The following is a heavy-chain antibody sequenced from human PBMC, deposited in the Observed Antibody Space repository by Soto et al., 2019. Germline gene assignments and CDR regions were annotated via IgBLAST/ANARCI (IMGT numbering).Heavy chain of an antibody. CDR2: IYHSGST. D-gene: IGHD2-2*01. V-gene: IGHV4-30-2*01. Sequence: SETLSLTCAVSGGSISSGGYSWSWIRQPPGKGLEWIGYIYHSGSTYYNPSLKSRVTISVDRSKNQFSLKLSSVTAADTAVYYCARSHIVVVPAAIDWFDPWGQGTLVTVSS. CDR1: GGSISSGGYS. CDR3: ARSHIVVVPAAIDWFDP. J-gene: IGHJ5*02.